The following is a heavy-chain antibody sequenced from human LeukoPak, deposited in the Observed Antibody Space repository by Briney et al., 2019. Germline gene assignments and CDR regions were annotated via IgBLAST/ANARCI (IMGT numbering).Heavy chain of an antibody. V-gene: IGHV1-8*01. J-gene: IGHJ6*03. D-gene: IGHD2-2*01. CDR3: ARTEGPEFICASCSYYYYYYYMDV. CDR2: MNPNSGNT. Sequence: ASVKVSCKATGYTFIKYDFNSVGQATGQGLEWMGWMNPNSGNTGYAEKFQGRVTMTRNTSISTAYMELSSLRSEDTTVYYCARTEGPEFICASCSYYYYYYYMDVWGKGTTVTVSS. CDR1: GYTFIKYD.